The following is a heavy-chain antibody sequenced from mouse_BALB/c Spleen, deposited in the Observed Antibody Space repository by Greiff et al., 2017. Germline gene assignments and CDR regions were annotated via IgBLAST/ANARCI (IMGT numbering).Heavy chain of an antibody. CDR3: ERRGGNYDLSYWYFDV. CDR2: IDPYYGGT. V-gene: IGHV1-39*01. Sequence: VHVKQSGPELEKPGASVKISCKASGYSFTGYNMNWVKQSNGKSLEWIGNIDPYYGGTSYNQKFKGKATLTVDKSSSTAYMQLKSLTSEDSAVYYCERRGGNYDLSYWYFDVWGAGTTVTVSS. J-gene: IGHJ1*01. CDR1: GYSFTGYN. D-gene: IGHD2-1*01.